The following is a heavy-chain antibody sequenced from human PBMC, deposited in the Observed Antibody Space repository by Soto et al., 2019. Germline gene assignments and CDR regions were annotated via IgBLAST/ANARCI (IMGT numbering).Heavy chain of an antibody. V-gene: IGHV1-8*01. CDR1: GYTFTSYD. CDR2: MNPYSGNT. Sequence: QVQLVQSGAEVKKPGASVKVACKASGYTFTSYDIHWVRQATGQGLEWMGWMNPYSGNTGYAQKFQGRVTMTRNTSISTAYMELSSLRSEDTAVYYCARLLIVRRGSGSDYWGQGTLVTVSS. CDR3: ARLLIVRRGSGSDY. D-gene: IGHD1-26*01. J-gene: IGHJ4*02.